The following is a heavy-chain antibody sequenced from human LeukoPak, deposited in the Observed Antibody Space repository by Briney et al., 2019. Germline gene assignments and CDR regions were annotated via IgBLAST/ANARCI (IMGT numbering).Heavy chain of an antibody. Sequence: SSETLSLTCTVSGGSISSYYWSWIRQPPGKGLEWIGYIYYSGSTNYDPSLKSRVTISVDTSKNQFSLKLSSVTAADTAVYCCARDSSSGYYSGPMDVWGKGTTVTVSS. D-gene: IGHD3-22*01. J-gene: IGHJ6*04. V-gene: IGHV4-59*01. CDR2: IYYSGST. CDR3: ARDSSSGYYSGPMDV. CDR1: GGSISSYY.